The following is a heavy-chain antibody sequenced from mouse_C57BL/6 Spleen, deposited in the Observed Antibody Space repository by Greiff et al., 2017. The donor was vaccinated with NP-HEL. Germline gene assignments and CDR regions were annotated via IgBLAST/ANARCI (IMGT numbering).Heavy chain of an antibody. CDR2: ISYDGSN. J-gene: IGHJ4*01. V-gene: IGHV3-6*01. Sequence: EVKLMESGPGLVKPSQSLSLTCSVSGYSITSGYYWNWIRQFPGNKLEWMGYISYDGSNNYNPSLKNRISITRDTSKNQCFLKLKSVTTEDTATYYCAREGSYAMDYWGQGTTVTVSS. CDR1: GYSITSGYY. CDR3: AREGSYAMDY.